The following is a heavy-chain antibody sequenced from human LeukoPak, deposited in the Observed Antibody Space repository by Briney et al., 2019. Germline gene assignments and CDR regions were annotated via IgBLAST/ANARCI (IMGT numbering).Heavy chain of an antibody. D-gene: IGHD3-10*02. J-gene: IGHJ4*02. CDR2: IRYDGSNK. CDR3: AKDPPMIEEPPRGYFDY. CDR1: GFTFSSYG. Sequence: GGSLRLSXAASGFTFSSYGMHWVRQAPGKGMEWVAFIRYDGSNKYYADSVKGRFTISRDNSKNTLYLQMNSLRAEDTAVYYCAKDPPMIEEPPRGYFDYWGQGTLVTVSS. V-gene: IGHV3-30*02.